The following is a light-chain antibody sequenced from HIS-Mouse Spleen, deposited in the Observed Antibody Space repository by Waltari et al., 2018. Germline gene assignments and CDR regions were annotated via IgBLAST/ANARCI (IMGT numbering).Light chain of an antibody. CDR3: QQLNSYPLYT. J-gene: IGKJ2*01. CDR1: QGISSY. CDR2: AAS. V-gene: IGKV1-9*01. Sequence: DIQLTQSPSFLSASVGDRVTIPCRASQGISSYLAWYQQKPGKAPKLLIYAASTLQSGVPSRFSGSGSGTEFTLTISSLQPEDFATYYCQQLNSYPLYTFGQGTKLEIK.